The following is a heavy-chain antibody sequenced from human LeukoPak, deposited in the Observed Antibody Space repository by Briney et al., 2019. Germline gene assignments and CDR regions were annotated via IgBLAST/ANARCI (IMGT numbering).Heavy chain of an antibody. CDR1: GSSISSYY. CDR2: IYYSGST. CDR3: ARDSGWFDP. J-gene: IGHJ5*02. V-gene: IGHV4-59*01. D-gene: IGHD1-26*01. Sequence: SETLSLTCTVSGSSISSYYWSWIRQPPGKGLEWIGYIYYSGSTNYNPSLKSRVTISVDTSKNQFSLKLSSVTAADTAVYYCARDSGWFDPWGQGTLVTVSS.